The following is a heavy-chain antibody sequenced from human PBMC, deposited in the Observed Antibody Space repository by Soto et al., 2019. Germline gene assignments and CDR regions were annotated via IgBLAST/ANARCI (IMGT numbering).Heavy chain of an antibody. CDR1: GGSISSGGYY. D-gene: IGHD6-19*01. J-gene: IGHJ4*02. Sequence: TLSLTCTVSGGSISSGGYYWSWIRQHPGKGLEWIGYIYYSGSTYYNPSLKSRVTISVDTSKNQFSLKLSSVTAADTAVYYCARDPAGIAVAGTGYWGQGTLVTVSS. CDR2: IYYSGST. V-gene: IGHV4-31*03. CDR3: ARDPAGIAVAGTGY.